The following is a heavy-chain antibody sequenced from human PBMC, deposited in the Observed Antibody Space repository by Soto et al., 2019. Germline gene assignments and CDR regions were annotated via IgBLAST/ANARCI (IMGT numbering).Heavy chain of an antibody. CDR3: AVSFEGATTYYYYYGMDV. V-gene: IGHV4-39*01. CDR1: GGSISSSSYY. CDR2: IYYSGST. D-gene: IGHD1-26*01. Sequence: PSETLSLTCTVSGGSISSSSYYWGWIRQPPGKGLEWIGSIYYSGSTYYNPSLKSRVTISVDTSKNQFSLKLSSVTAADTAVYYCAVSFEGATTYYYYYGMDVWGQGTTVTVSS. J-gene: IGHJ6*02.